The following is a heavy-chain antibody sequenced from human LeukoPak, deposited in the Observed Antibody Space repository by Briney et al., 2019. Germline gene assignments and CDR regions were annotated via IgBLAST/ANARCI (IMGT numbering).Heavy chain of an antibody. CDR1: GGSISSGTSY. Sequence: PSETLSLTCTVSGGSISSGTSYGGWIRQPPGKGLEWIGCIYYSGSTYYNPSLKSRVTIAVDTSKNQFSLKLTSVTADDTAVYCGARLCVVVTGMYAFDIWGQGTMVTVSS. D-gene: IGHD2-21*02. CDR3: ARLCVVVTGMYAFDI. J-gene: IGHJ3*02. CDR2: IYYSGST. V-gene: IGHV4-39*01.